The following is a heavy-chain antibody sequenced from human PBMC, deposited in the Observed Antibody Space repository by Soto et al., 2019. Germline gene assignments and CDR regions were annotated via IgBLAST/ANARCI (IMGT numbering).Heavy chain of an antibody. Sequence: ASVKVSCKASGYSFTGFYIHWMRQAPGQGLEWVGSINPNSGATTYAQKFQDSVAMTRDTSISTAYMDLSRLTSDDTAIYYCAIIMSHRDSFDVWGQGTMVTVSS. V-gene: IGHV1-2*04. CDR2: INPNSGAT. D-gene: IGHD3-16*01. CDR1: GYSFTGFY. J-gene: IGHJ3*01. CDR3: AIIMSHRDSFDV.